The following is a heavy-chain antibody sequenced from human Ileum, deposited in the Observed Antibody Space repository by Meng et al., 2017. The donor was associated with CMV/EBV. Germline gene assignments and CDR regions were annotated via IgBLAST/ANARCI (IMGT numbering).Heavy chain of an antibody. V-gene: IGHV3-30*02. CDR1: EFTFGSYG. CDR3: AKDRFSSSSTIDY. D-gene: IGHD6-6*01. Sequence: GQVGESGGGVVQPGGSLRLSCAAAEFTFGSYGMHWVRQAPGKGLEWVAFIHYDGSEKYYGDSVKGRFTISRDNSKNTVFLQMKSLRTEDTAVYFCAKDRFSSSSTIDYWGQGTLVTVSS. J-gene: IGHJ4*02. CDR2: IHYDGSEK.